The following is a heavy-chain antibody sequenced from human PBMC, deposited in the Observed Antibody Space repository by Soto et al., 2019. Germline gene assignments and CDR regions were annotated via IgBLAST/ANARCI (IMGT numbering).Heavy chain of an antibody. CDR3: ARGKESKGIGVWSAAAGDYYYYYGMDV. V-gene: IGHV1-69*13. CDR2: IIPIFGTA. D-gene: IGHD6-13*01. CDR1: GGTFSSYA. Sequence: GASVKVSCKASGGTFSSYAISWVRQAPGQGLEWMGGIIPIFGTANYAQKFQGRVTITADESTSTAYMELSSLRSEDTAVYYCARGKESKGIGVWSAAAGDYYYYYGMDVWGQGTTVTVSS. J-gene: IGHJ6*02.